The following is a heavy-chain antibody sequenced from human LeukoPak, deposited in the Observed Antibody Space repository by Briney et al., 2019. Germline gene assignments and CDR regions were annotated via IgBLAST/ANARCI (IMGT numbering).Heavy chain of an antibody. CDR3: AKSECSGGSCYGH. CDR2: ISGSGGST. V-gene: IGHV3-23*01. CDR1: GFTFSSYA. J-gene: IGHJ4*02. D-gene: IGHD2-15*01. Sequence: PGGSLRLSCAASGFTFSSYAMSWVRQSPGKGLEWVSAISGSGGSTYYADSVKGRFTISRDNSKNTLYLQMNSLRAEDTAVYYCAKSECSGGSCYGHWGQGTLVTVSS.